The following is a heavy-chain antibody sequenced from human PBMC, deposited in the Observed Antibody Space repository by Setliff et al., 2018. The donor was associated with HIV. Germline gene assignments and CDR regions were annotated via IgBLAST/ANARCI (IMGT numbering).Heavy chain of an antibody. V-gene: IGHV1-69*13. D-gene: IGHD5-18*01. CDR3: ARDTDSYGYVGWFDP. J-gene: IGHJ5*02. Sequence: SVKVSCKASGGTFGSYAISWVRQAPGQGLEWMGGIIPIFGTANYAQKFQGRVTITADESTSTAYMELSSLRSEDTAVYYCARDTDSYGYVGWFDPWGQGTLVTVSS. CDR1: GGTFGSYA. CDR2: IIPIFGTA.